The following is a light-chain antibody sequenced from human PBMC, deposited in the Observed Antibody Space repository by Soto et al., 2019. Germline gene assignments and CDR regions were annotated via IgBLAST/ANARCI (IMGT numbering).Light chain of an antibody. CDR3: SSDAGNYNYV. CDR2: EVT. CDR1: SSDVGGYDH. Sequence: QCALTQPPSASGSPGRSVTIPCTGTSSDVGGYDHVSWYQQHPGKAPKLMIYEVTKRPAGVPDRFSGSKSGNTASLTVSGLQAEDEADYFCSSDAGNYNYVFGTGTKVTV. J-gene: IGLJ1*01. V-gene: IGLV2-8*01.